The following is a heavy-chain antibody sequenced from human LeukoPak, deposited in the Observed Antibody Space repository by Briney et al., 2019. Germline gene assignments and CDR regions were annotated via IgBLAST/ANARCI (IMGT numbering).Heavy chain of an antibody. D-gene: IGHD3-3*01. J-gene: IGHJ6*03. V-gene: IGHV3-23*01. CDR1: GFAFSNFA. CDR3: AKMEGQRLYDYCMDV. Sequence: PGGSLRLSWAASGFAFSNFAMSWVRQAPGKGLEWVSAMSGSGYYTYYVESVKGRFTISRDNCKNTLYLHMNSLRADDTAVYYCAKMEGQRLYDYCMDVWGRGTTVTVSS. CDR2: MSGSGYYT.